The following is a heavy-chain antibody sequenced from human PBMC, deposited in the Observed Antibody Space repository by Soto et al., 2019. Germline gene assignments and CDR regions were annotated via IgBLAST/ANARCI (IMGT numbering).Heavy chain of an antibody. V-gene: IGHV3-15*01. CDR3: TTVRACTNGVCYTSYYYYMDV. Sequence: GGPRRLSCAASGFTFSNALISWVRQAPGKGRGGVGCIKSKTDGGTTEYAAPVKGRFTTSRDDSKNTLYLQMNSLKTEDTAVYYCTTVRACTNGVCYTSYYYYMDVWGKGTTVTVSS. CDR1: GFTFSNAL. CDR2: IKSKTDGGTT. D-gene: IGHD2-8*01. J-gene: IGHJ6*03.